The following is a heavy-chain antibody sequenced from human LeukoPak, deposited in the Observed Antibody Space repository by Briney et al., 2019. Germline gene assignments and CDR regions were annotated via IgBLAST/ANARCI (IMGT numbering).Heavy chain of an antibody. Sequence: SQTLSLTCAVSGGSISSGGYSWSWIRQPPGKGLEWIGYIYHSGSTYYNPSLKSRVTISVDTSKNQFSLKLSSVTAADTAVYYCARLISGSYYSFDYWGQGTLVTVSS. CDR3: ARLISGSYYSFDY. CDR1: GGSISSGGYS. CDR2: IYHSGST. J-gene: IGHJ4*02. V-gene: IGHV4-30-2*03. D-gene: IGHD1-26*01.